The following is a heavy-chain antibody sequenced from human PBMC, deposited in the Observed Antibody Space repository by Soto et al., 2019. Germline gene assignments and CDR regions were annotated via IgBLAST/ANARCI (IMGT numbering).Heavy chain of an antibody. CDR3: ARLYGLYYYSMDV. J-gene: IGHJ6*03. Sequence: SETLSLTCTVSGGSISSSSYYWGWIRQPPGKGLEWIGSIYYSGSTYYNPSLKSRVTISVDTSKNQFSLKLSSVTAADTAVYYCARLYGLYYYSMDVWGKGTTVTVSS. CDR2: IYYSGST. D-gene: IGHD3-10*01. CDR1: GGSISSSSYY. V-gene: IGHV4-39*01.